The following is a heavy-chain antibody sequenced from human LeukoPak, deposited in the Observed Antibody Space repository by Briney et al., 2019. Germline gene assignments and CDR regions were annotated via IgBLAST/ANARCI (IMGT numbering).Heavy chain of an antibody. Sequence: GGSLRLSCAASGFIFSSYAMSWVRQAPGKGLEWISDISGSGTNTYYADSVKGRFTISRDNSKNTLYLQMNSLRAEDTAVYYCAKDRSDYGDPDTYYFDYWGQGTLVTVSS. CDR3: AKDRSDYGDPDTYYFDY. D-gene: IGHD4-17*01. J-gene: IGHJ4*02. CDR2: ISGSGTNT. CDR1: GFIFSSYA. V-gene: IGHV3-23*01.